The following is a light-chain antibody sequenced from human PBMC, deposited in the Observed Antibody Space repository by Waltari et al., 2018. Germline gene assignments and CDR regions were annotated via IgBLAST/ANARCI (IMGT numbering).Light chain of an antibody. Sequence: EIVLTQSPATLSLSPGERATVSCRASQSVRSNLAWYQQKPGQAPRLLIYDASNRATGFPARFSGSGSGTDFTLTISSLEPEDFAVYYCQQYGSSVWTFGQGTKVEIK. CDR3: QQYGSSVWT. V-gene: IGKV3-11*01. J-gene: IGKJ1*01. CDR1: QSVRSN. CDR2: DAS.